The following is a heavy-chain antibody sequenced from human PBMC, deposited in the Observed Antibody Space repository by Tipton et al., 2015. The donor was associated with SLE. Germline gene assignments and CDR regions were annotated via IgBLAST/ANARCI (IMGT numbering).Heavy chain of an antibody. J-gene: IGHJ4*02. CDR2: INHSGST. CDR3: ANTEYVFFNGGF. V-gene: IGHV4-34*01. D-gene: IGHD2/OR15-2a*01. Sequence: LRLSCAVYGGSFSGYYWSWIRQPPGKGLEWIGEINHSGSTNYNPSLKSRVTISLDTSKKQFSLNLRFVTAADTAVYYCANTEYVFFNGGFWGQGKPVTVSS. CDR1: GGSFSGYY.